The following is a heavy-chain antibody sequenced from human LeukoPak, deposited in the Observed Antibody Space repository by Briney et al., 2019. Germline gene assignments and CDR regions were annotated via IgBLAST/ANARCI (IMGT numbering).Heavy chain of an antibody. Sequence: GASVKVSCKASGYTFTGYYMHWVRQAPGQGLEWMGWINPNSGGTNYAQKFQGRVTMTRDTSISTAYMELSRLRSDDTAVYYCAGVWYYYDSKTRAFDIWGQGTMVTVSS. D-gene: IGHD3-22*01. CDR1: GYTFTGYY. J-gene: IGHJ3*02. V-gene: IGHV1-2*02. CDR2: INPNSGGT. CDR3: AGVWYYYDSKTRAFDI.